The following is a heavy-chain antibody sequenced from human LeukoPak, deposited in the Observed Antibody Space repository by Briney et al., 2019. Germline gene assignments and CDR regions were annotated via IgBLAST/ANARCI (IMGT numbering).Heavy chain of an antibody. V-gene: IGHV3-53*01. J-gene: IGHJ4*02. CDR1: GFTVSSNY. D-gene: IGHD6-13*01. CDR3: VYSSSWYTGFDY. CDR2: IYTGGST. Sequence: GGSLRLSCAASGFTVSSNYMSWVRQAPGQGLKWVSVIYTGGSTYYAESVKGRFTISRDKSKNTLYLQMNSLRAEDTAVYYCVYSSSWYTGFDYWGQGTLVTVSS.